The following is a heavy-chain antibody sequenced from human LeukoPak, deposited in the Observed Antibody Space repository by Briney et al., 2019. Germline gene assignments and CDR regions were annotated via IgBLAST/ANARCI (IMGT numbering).Heavy chain of an antibody. CDR1: GFTFSTYG. V-gene: IGHV3-30*18. CDR3: AKGSYYDSSGSFYFDY. Sequence: AGGSLRLSCAASGFTFSTYGMHWVRQAPGKGLEWVAVISYDGSNEYYADSVKGRFTISRDNSKNTLYVQVNSLGTEDTAAYYCAKGSYYDSSGSFYFDYWGQGTLVTVSS. D-gene: IGHD3-22*01. CDR2: ISYDGSNE. J-gene: IGHJ4*02.